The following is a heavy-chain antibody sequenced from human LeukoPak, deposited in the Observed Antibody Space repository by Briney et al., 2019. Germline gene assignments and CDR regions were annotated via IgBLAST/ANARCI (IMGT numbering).Heavy chain of an antibody. D-gene: IGHD3-16*01. CDR1: GGSISSGSYY. Sequence: SETLSLTCTVSGGSISSGSYYWSWIRQPAGKGLEWIGRIYTSGSTNYNPSLKSRVTISVDTSKNQFSLKLSSVTAADTAVYYCASDWGSREGHDAFDIWGQGTMVTVSS. J-gene: IGHJ3*02. CDR3: ASDWGSREGHDAFDI. CDR2: IYTSGST. V-gene: IGHV4-61*02.